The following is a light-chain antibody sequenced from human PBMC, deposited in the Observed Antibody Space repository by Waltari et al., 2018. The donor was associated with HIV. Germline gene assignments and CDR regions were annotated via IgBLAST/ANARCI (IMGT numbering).Light chain of an antibody. J-gene: IGLJ1*01. V-gene: IGLV2-14*01. Sequence: QSALTQPASVSGSPGQSITISCTGTSSDVGGYNYVSWYHQHPGKAPKLMIYDVSNRPSGVSNRCSGSKSGDTASLTISGLQAEDEADYYCSSYTGSSTLYVFGTGTKVTVL. CDR2: DVS. CDR1: SSDVGGYNY. CDR3: SSYTGSSTLYV.